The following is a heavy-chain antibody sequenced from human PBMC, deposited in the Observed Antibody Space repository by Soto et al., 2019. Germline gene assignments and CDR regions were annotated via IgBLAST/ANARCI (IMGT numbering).Heavy chain of an antibody. CDR3: ARDEPAPMGDYYYYYGMDV. J-gene: IGHJ6*02. CDR1: GFTFSTYW. V-gene: IGHV3-7*01. CDR2: IKQDGSDM. D-gene: IGHD3-10*01. Sequence: GGSLRLSCAASGFTFSTYWMSWVRRAPGKGLEWVAHIKQDGSDMYYVDSVKGRFTISRDNAQNSLFLKMNSLRAEDTAMYYCARDEPAPMGDYYYYYGMDVWGQGTTVTVSS.